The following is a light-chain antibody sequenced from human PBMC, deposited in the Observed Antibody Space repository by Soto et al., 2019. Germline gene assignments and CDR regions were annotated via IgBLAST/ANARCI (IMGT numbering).Light chain of an antibody. CDR3: QEYNSWPGT. CDR1: HAISRN. CDR2: DAS. Sequence: ETVMTQSPATLSVSPGERVTLSCRASHAISRNVAWHQQKPGQAPRLLIYDASTRATGIPARLSGSGSTTEFALTISSLQSEDFAVYFCQEYNSWPGTFGQGTKVDI. V-gene: IGKV3-15*01. J-gene: IGKJ1*01.